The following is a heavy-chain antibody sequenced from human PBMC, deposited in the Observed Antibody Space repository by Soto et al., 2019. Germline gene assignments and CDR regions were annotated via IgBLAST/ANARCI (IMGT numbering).Heavy chain of an antibody. D-gene: IGHD5-12*01. CDR2: ISYDGSNK. J-gene: IGHJ4*02. CDR3: AKEIEMATTPGFDY. CDR1: GFTFSSYG. Sequence: GGSLRLSCAASGFTFSSYGMHWVRQAPGKGLEWVAVISYDGSNKYYADSVKGRFTISRDNSKNTLYLQMNSLRAEDTAVYYCAKEIEMATTPGFDYWGQGTLVTVSS. V-gene: IGHV3-30*18.